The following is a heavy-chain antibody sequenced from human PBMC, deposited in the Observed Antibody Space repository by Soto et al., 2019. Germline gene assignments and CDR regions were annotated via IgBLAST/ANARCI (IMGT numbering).Heavy chain of an antibody. CDR3: ARGIVVVPAADWFDP. V-gene: IGHV4-34*01. Sequence: PSETLSLTCAVYGGSFSGYYWSWIRQPPGKGLEWIGEINHSGSTNYNPSLKSRVTISVDTSKNQFSLKLSSVTAADTAVYYCARGIVVVPAADWFDPWGQGTLVTVSS. D-gene: IGHD2-2*01. CDR2: INHSGST. J-gene: IGHJ5*02. CDR1: GGSFSGYY.